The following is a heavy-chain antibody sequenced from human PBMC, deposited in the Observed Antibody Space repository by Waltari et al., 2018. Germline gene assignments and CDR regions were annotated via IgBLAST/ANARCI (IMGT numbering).Heavy chain of an antibody. D-gene: IGHD2-2*01. J-gene: IGHJ4*02. Sequence: QVQLVQSGAEVKKPGASVKIACKASGYMFTHYYMYWVRQAPGQGLEWMGWIKHNSGDTNQAQKVQGRVTRTRDTSISTAYMELTRVRSDDTAVYCCARRKGYCTSSTCPPVQGDSGYWGQGTLVTVSS. CDR1: GYMFTHYY. CDR2: IKHNSGDT. CDR3: ARRKGYCTSSTCPPVQGDSGY. V-gene: IGHV1-2*02.